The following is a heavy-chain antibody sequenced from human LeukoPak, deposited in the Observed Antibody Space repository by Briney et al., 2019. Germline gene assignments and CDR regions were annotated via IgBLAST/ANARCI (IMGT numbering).Heavy chain of an antibody. CDR2: IVAGGDRT. CDR3: AKRGVPAALSYFDS. Sequence: GGSLRLSCAASGFPLRSYAMYWVRQAPGKGLEWVSVIVAGGDRTYYADSVKGRFTISRDNSKNTLYLQMNGLRAEDTAVYFCAKRGVPAALSYFDSWGQGTLVTVSS. V-gene: IGHV3-23*01. J-gene: IGHJ4*02. D-gene: IGHD2-2*01. CDR1: GFPLRSYA.